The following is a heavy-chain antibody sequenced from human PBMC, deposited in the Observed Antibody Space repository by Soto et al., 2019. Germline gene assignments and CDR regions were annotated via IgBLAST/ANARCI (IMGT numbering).Heavy chain of an antibody. V-gene: IGHV1-69*06. CDR2: IIPIFGAP. CDR3: ARAGPVSGNHAFDI. D-gene: IGHD6-19*01. Sequence: QVQLVQSGAEVKKPGSSVKVSCKASGGSFSSYAISWVRQAPVQGLEWMGGIIPIFGAPTYAQKFQGRVTIIVDKSTSTAYMELSSLRSEDTALYYCARAGPVSGNHAFDIWGQGTLVTVSS. J-gene: IGHJ3*02. CDR1: GGSFSSYA.